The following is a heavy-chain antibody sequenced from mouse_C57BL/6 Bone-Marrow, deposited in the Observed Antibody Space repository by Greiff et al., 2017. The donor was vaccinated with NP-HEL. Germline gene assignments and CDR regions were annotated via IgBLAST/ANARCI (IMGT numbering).Heavy chain of an antibody. J-gene: IGHJ1*03. CDR2: IHPSDSDT. D-gene: IGHD1-1*01. V-gene: IGHV1-74*01. Sequence: QVQLQQPGAELVKPGASVKVSCKASGYTFTSYWMHWVKQRPGQGLEWIGRIHPSDSDTNYNQKFKGKATLTVDKSSSTAYMQLSSLTSEDSAVYYCAILYYYGSSYPNWYFDVWGTGTTVTVSS. CDR3: AILYYYGSSYPNWYFDV. CDR1: GYTFTSYW.